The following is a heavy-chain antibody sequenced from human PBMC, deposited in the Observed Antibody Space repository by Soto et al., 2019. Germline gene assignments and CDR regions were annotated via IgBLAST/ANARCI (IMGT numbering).Heavy chain of an antibody. CDR3: AGRCDSTSCLAHFDY. CDR1: GGTFNNYV. CDR2: IIPIFGTA. V-gene: IGHV1-69*06. J-gene: IGHJ4*02. D-gene: IGHD2-2*01. Sequence: SVKVCCKASGGTFNNYVINWVRQAPGQGLEWMGGIIPIFGTANYAQKFQGRVTTTADKSTSTAYMELNSLRSEDTAVYYCAGRCDSTSCLAHFDYWGQGTLVTVSS.